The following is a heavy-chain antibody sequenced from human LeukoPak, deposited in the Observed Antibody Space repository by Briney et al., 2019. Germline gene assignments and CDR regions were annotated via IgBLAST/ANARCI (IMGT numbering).Heavy chain of an antibody. CDR1: GFTFTTYW. D-gene: IGHD3-10*01. Sequence: GGSLRLSCAASGFTFTTYWMSWVRQFPGKGLEWVANINQDGTEKYYVDSVKGRFTISRDNAKNSLYLQMSSLRVEDTAIYYCVKVAKYYYGSETYYFFEHWGQGTPVTASS. J-gene: IGHJ4*02. V-gene: IGHV3-7*01. CDR2: INQDGTEK. CDR3: VKVAKYYYGSETYYFFEH.